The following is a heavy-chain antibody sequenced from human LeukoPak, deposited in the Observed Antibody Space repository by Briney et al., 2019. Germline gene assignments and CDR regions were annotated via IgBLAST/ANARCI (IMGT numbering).Heavy chain of an antibody. CDR3: ARGAEAETSPLDF. D-gene: IGHD6-13*01. CDR2: INPKSGAA. Sequence: ASVKVSCKASGYIFSDYYMHWVRQAPGQGLEWLGWINPKSGAADYAQQFRGRVTTTRDTSINTDYMEMKRVTSDDTAVYYCARGAEAETSPLDFWGQGTLVIVS. CDR1: GYIFSDYY. J-gene: IGHJ4*02. V-gene: IGHV1-2*02.